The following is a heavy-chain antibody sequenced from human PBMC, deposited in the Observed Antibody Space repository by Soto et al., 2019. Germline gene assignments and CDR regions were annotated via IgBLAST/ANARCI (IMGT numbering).Heavy chain of an antibody. CDR1: GGTFSSYT. Sequence: QVQLVQSGAEVKKPGSSVKVSCKASGGTFSSYTISWVRQAPGQGLEWMGRIIPILSMANYAQKFQGSVTITADKATSTAYMELSSLRSEDTAVYYCARGYCSGGSCFYTFDYWGQGTLVTVSS. CDR2: IIPILSMA. J-gene: IGHJ4*02. CDR3: ARGYCSGGSCFYTFDY. V-gene: IGHV1-69*02. D-gene: IGHD2-15*01.